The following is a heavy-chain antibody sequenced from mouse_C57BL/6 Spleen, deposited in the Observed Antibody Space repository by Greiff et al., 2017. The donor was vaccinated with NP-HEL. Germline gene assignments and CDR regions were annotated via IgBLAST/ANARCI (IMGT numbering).Heavy chain of an antibody. J-gene: IGHJ3*01. D-gene: IGHD1-1*01. Sequence: EVHLVESGGGLVQPGGSLSLSCEASGFTFTDYYMSWVRQPPGKALEWLGFIRNKANGYTTEYSASVKGRFTISRDNSQSILYLQMNALRAEDSATYYCARSYYYGSPWFAYWGQGTLVTVSA. CDR1: GFTFTDYY. V-gene: IGHV7-3*01. CDR3: ARSYYYGSPWFAY. CDR2: IRNKANGYTT.